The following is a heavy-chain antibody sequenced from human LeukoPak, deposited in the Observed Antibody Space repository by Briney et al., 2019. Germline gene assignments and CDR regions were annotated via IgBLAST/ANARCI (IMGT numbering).Heavy chain of an antibody. CDR1: GFTFSSYA. Sequence: GGSLRLSCAASGFTFSSYAMHWVRQAPGKGLEWVAVISYDGSNKYYADSVKGRFTISRDNSKNTLYLQMNSLRAEDTAVYYCARADQMGAHFDYWGQGTLVTVSS. D-gene: IGHD1-26*01. CDR2: ISYDGSNK. J-gene: IGHJ4*02. CDR3: ARADQMGAHFDY. V-gene: IGHV3-30*04.